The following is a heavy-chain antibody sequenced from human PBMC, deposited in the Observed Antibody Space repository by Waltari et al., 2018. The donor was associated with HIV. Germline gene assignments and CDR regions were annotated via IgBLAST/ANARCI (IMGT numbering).Heavy chain of an antibody. CDR3: ARLKYSSGFFDY. D-gene: IGHD6-19*01. CDR1: GFTSRVSY. V-gene: IGHV3-11*01. J-gene: IGHJ4*02. CDR2: IRSDTDTI. Sequence: QVQLVESGGGLVNPGGSLRLSGATSGFTSRVSYLTWIRQAPGKGLEWVSYIRSDTDTIYYADSVKGRFTISRDNAKNSLYLQMNRLCVEDTAVYYCARLKYSSGFFDYWGQGALVTVSS.